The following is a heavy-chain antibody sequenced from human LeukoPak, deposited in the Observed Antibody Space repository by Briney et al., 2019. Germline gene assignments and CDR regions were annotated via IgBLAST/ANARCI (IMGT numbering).Heavy chain of an antibody. D-gene: IGHD6-6*01. CDR2: IIPIFGTA. Sequence: SVKVSCKASGGTFSSYAISWVRQAPGQGLEWMGGIIPIFGTANYAQKFQGRVTITADESTSTAYMELSSLRSEDTAVYYCARVREYSSSLGPFDYWGQGTLVTVSS. CDR3: ARVREYSSSLGPFDY. V-gene: IGHV1-69*13. CDR1: GGTFSSYA. J-gene: IGHJ4*02.